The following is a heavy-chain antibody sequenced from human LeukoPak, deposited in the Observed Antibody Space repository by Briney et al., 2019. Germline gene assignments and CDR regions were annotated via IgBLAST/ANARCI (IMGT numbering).Heavy chain of an antibody. Sequence: SETLSLTCTVSGGSISSGSYYWSWIRQPAGKGLEWIGRIYTSGSTNYNPSLKSRVTISVDTSKNQFSLKLSSVTAADTAVYYCARDQIPGVLASWGQGTLVTVSS. CDR3: ARDQIPGVLAS. J-gene: IGHJ5*02. D-gene: IGHD3-3*01. V-gene: IGHV4-61*02. CDR1: GGSISSGSYY. CDR2: IYTSGST.